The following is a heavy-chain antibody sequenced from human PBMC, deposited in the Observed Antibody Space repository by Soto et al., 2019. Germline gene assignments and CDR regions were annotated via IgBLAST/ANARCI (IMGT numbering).Heavy chain of an antibody. CDR3: AKRYYYASGSLDY. CDR2: ISGSGATI. V-gene: IGHV3-23*01. Sequence: EVQLLESGGGLVQPGGSLRLSCAASGFTFSSYAMNWVRQAPGKGLEWVAVISGSGATINYADSVKGRFTFSRDNSKNTLYLQINSLRAEDTAVYYCAKRYYYASGSLDYWGQGTLVTVSS. D-gene: IGHD3-10*01. J-gene: IGHJ4*02. CDR1: GFTFSSYA.